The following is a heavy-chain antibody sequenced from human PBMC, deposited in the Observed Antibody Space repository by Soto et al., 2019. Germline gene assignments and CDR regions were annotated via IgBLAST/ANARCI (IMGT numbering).Heavy chain of an antibody. V-gene: IGHV1-69*01. J-gene: IGHJ4*02. CDR2: IIPIFGTG. D-gene: IGHD2-21*02. CDR1: GGTFSSYA. CDR3: AIDHSSSTDVTHFDS. Sequence: QVHLVQSETEVKKPGSSVRVSCKASGGTFSSYAISWVRQAPGQGLEWMGGIIPIFGTGNYAQKFRGRVTMTADESTDTAYMELRSLRSEDTAVYYCAIDHSSSTDVTHFDSWGQGTLVTVSS.